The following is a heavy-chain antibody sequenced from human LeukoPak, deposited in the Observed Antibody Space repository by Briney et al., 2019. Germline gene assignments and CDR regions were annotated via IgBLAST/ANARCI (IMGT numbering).Heavy chain of an antibody. CDR1: GFTFSSYS. CDR2: ISSSSSFI. J-gene: IGHJ6*04. CDR3: ARDDTMYSSSWYNYYYYGMDV. D-gene: IGHD6-13*01. Sequence: GGSLRLSCVASGFTFSSYSMNWVRQAPGTGLEWVSSISSSSSFIYYADSVKGRFTISRDNAKNSLYLQMNSLRAEDTAVYYCARDDTMYSSSWYNYYYYGMDVWGKGTTVTVSS. V-gene: IGHV3-21*01.